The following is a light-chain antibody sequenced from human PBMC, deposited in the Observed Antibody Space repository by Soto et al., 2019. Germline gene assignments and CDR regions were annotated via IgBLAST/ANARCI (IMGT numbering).Light chain of an antibody. CDR3: QQYISYPGT. V-gene: IGKV1-5*03. CDR2: KAS. CDR1: QSIGSW. Sequence: DTQMTQSPSTLSASVGDRVTIICRASQSIGSWLAWYQQKPGQAPKLLIYKASSLESGVPSRFSGSGSGTEFTLTISSVKSDDFASYYCQQYISYPGTFGQGTKVEIK. J-gene: IGKJ1*01.